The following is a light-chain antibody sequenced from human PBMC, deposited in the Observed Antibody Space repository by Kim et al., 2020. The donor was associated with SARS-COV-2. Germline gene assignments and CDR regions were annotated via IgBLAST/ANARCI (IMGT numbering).Light chain of an antibody. CDR3: SSYTSSSTLV. CDR2: EVS. CDR1: SSDVGSYNR. V-gene: IGLV2-18*02. J-gene: IGLJ2*01. Sequence: GQSGTISCTGTSSDVGSYNRVSWYQQPPGTAPKLMIYEVSNRPSGVPDRFSGSKSGNTASLTISGLQAEDEADYYCSSYTSSSTLVFGGGTQLTV.